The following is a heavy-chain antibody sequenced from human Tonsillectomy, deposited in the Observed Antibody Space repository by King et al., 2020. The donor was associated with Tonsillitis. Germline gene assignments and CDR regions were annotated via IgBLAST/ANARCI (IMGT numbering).Heavy chain of an antibody. J-gene: IGHJ4*02. D-gene: IGHD6-13*01. V-gene: IGHV4-59*01. CDR2: IYYSGST. CDR3: ARRGSGWSHFDY. CDR1: GGSINSYY. Sequence: QLQESGPGLVKPSETLSLTCTVSGGSINSYYWSWIRQPPGEGLEWIGYIYYSGSTHYNPSLKSRVSISVDTAKNQFSLNLTSVTAADTAEYYCARRGSGWSHFDYWGQGTLVTVSS.